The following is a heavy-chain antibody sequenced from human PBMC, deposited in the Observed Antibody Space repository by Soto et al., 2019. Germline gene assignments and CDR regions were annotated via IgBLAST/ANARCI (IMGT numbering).Heavy chain of an antibody. Sequence: QVQLQQSGPGLVKPSETLSLTCTVSGGSIRSYYWSWIRQPAGKALEWIGRIYTSGTTNYNPSLRCRVTILLHTSKNQFSLDLSSVTDADTAVYYCAREGSSGFGMDVWGQGTTVTVSS. CDR3: AREGSSGFGMDV. D-gene: IGHD6-25*01. J-gene: IGHJ6*02. V-gene: IGHV4-4*07. CDR2: IYTSGTT. CDR1: GGSIRSYY.